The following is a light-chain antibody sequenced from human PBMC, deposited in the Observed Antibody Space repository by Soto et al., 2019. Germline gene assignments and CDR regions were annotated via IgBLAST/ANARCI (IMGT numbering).Light chain of an antibody. V-gene: IGLV1-40*01. CDR1: SSNIGAGYD. Sequence: QSVLTQPPSVSGAPGQRVTISCTGSSSNIGAGYDVHWYQQLPGTAPKLLIYGNSNRPSGVPXXFSGSKSGTSASLAITGXXAXDXXXXXCXSYDSSLSVVFGGGTKLTVL. CDR3: XSYDSSLSVV. CDR2: GNS. J-gene: IGLJ2*01.